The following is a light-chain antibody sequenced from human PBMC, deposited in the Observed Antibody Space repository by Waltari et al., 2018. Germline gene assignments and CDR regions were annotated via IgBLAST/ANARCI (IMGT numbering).Light chain of an antibody. J-gene: IGKJ3*01. Sequence: ETVMTPSPATLSVSPGERATISCRASQSVSSNLAWYQQKPGQAPRLLIHGASTRATGIPARFSGSGSGTEFTLTISSLQSEDFAVYYCQQYNNWPFTFGPGTKVDIK. CDR3: QQYNNWPFT. V-gene: IGKV3-15*01. CDR1: QSVSSN. CDR2: GAS.